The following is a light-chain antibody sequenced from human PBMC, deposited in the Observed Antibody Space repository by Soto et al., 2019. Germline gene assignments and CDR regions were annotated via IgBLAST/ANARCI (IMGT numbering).Light chain of an antibody. CDR1: RSISNR. J-gene: IGKJ3*01. Sequence: DIQMTQSPSTLSASVGDRVTITCRASRSISNRLAWYQQKPGKAPKLLIYEASNLESGVPSRFSGCGSGTEFTLTISSLQPDDLVTFYCQQYNTGPFTFGPGTIVYIK. CDR3: QQYNTGPFT. CDR2: EAS. V-gene: IGKV1-5*01.